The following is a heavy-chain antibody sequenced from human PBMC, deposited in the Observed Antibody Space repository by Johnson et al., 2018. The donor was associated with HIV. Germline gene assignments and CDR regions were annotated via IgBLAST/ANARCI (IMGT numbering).Heavy chain of an antibody. J-gene: IGHJ3*02. CDR1: GFTFSHYW. Sequence: VQLVESGGGLVKPGGSLRLSCAASGFTFSHYWMSWVPQAPGKGLEWVANIKQDGSAKYYVDSVKGRVTISRDNARNSLYLQMNSLRAEDTAVYYCAREGPAAYIWAFDIWGQGTMVTVSS. CDR2: IKQDGSAK. V-gene: IGHV3-7*01. CDR3: AREGPAAYIWAFDI. D-gene: IGHD2-2*01.